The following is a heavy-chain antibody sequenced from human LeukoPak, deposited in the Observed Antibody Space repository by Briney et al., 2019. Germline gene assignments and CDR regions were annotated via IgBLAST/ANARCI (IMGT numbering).Heavy chain of an antibody. CDR2: ISDDGSYT. CDR3: ASFGISWRSSY. CDR1: GFHFSSHW. Sequence: QPGGSLELSCAASGFHFSSHWVHWVRPAPGEGLVWVSRISDDGSYTSNVDSVKGRFTISRDNVNNMLYLHMNSLRAEDTAVYYCASFGISWRSSYWGQGTLVTVSS. J-gene: IGHJ4*02. V-gene: IGHV3-74*01. D-gene: IGHD2-21*01.